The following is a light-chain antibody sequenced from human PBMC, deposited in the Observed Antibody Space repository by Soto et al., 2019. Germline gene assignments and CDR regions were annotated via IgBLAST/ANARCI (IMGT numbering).Light chain of an antibody. J-gene: IGKJ5*01. CDR1: QTLLHSNGYNY. CDR3: MQALQTPPA. CDR2: LGS. V-gene: IGKV2-28*01. Sequence: DIVMTQSPLSLPVTPGEPASISCRSSQTLLHSNGYNYLDWYLLKPGQSPQLLIYLGSNRASGVPDRFSGRGSGTDFTLKISRVEAEDVGVYYCMQALQTPPAFGQGKRLEIK.